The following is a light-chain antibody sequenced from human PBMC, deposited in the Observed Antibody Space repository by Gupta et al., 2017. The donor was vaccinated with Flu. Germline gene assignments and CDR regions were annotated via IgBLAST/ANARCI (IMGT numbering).Light chain of an antibody. CDR2: EVS. CDR1: SSDVGGYNY. Sequence: SPLSQPASVSGAPGQSITISCTGTSSDVGGYNYVSWYQQYPGEGPKLSIFEVSNRPSGVSSRFSGSKSGKTASLTISGLQAEDEADYYCSSYTSRRTRVFGTGTKVTVL. CDR3: SSYTSRRTRV. V-gene: IGLV2-14*01. J-gene: IGLJ1*01.